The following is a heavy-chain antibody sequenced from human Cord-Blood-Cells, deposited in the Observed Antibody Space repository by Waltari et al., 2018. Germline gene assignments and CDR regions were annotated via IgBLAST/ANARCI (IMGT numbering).Heavy chain of an antibody. CDR3: ARGLGGYYFDY. Sequence: QVQLQQWGAGLLKPSETLSLTCAVYAGSFSGHYWSWIRQPPGKGLELIGEINHSGSTNYNPSLKSRVTISVDTSKNQFSLKLSSVTAADTAVYYCARGLGGYYFDYWGQGTLVTVSS. J-gene: IGHJ4*02. D-gene: IGHD3-22*01. V-gene: IGHV4-34*01. CDR1: AGSFSGHY. CDR2: INHSGST.